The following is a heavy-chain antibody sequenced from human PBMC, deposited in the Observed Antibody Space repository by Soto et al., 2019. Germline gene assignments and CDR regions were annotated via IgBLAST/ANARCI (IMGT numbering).Heavy chain of an antibody. D-gene: IGHD2-15*01. V-gene: IGHV4-30-2*01. Sequence: PSETLSLTCAVYGGSISSGGYSWSWIRQPPGKGLEWIGYIYHSGSTYYNPSLKSRVTISVDRSKNQFSLKLSSVTAADTAVCYCARGYCSGGSCYPNDAFDIWGQGTMVTVSS. CDR3: ARGYCSGGSCYPNDAFDI. CDR1: GGSISSGGYS. J-gene: IGHJ3*02. CDR2: IYHSGST.